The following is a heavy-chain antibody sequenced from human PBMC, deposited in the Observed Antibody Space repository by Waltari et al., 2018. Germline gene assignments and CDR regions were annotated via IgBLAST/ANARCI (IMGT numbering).Heavy chain of an antibody. CDR1: GFTFSSYS. D-gene: IGHD6-19*01. CDR2: ISSSSSTI. Sequence: EVQLVESGGGLVQPGGSLRLSCAASGFTFSSYSMNWVPPAPGKGLEWVSYISSSSSTIYYADSVKGRFTISRDNAKNSLYLQMNSLRAEDTAVYYCAREAPSSGWYLYDAFDIWGQGTMVTVSS. CDR3: AREAPSSGWYLYDAFDI. J-gene: IGHJ3*02. V-gene: IGHV3-48*01.